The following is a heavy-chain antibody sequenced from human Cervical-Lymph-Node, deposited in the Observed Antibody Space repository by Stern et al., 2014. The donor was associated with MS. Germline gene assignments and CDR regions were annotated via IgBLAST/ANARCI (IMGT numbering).Heavy chain of an antibody. CDR1: GGSTSSYY. D-gene: IGHD6-6*01. CDR2: IPSSGGT. Sequence: QVQLQESGPGLVKPSETLSLTCTVSGGSTSSYYWSWIRQPPGKGLEWIGYIPSSGGTKYNPSLKSRVTLSLDKSKNQFSLNLSSVTAADTAVYYCARGYTTSSGRPDYWGQGTLVTVSS. CDR3: ARGYTTSSGRPDY. J-gene: IGHJ4*02. V-gene: IGHV4-59*08.